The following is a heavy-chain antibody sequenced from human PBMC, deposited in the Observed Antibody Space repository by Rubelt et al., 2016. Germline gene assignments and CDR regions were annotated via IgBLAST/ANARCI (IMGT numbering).Heavy chain of an antibody. CDR1: GGTFSSYA. CDR3: ARRGGGFDY. V-gene: IGHV1-18*01. CDR2: ITPNSGGT. J-gene: IGHJ4*02. Sequence: QVQLVQSGAEVKKPGASVKVSCKASGGTFSSYAISWVRQAPGQGLEWMGWITPNSGGTNCVPKFQGRVTWATGTSPVTAYMDLRSLSSDDTAVYYCARRGGGFDYWGQGTLVTVSS. D-gene: IGHD3-16*01.